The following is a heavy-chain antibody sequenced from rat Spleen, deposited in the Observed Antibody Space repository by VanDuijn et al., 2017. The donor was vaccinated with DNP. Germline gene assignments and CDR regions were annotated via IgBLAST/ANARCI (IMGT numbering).Heavy chain of an antibody. D-gene: IGHD4-3*01. Sequence: EVQLVESGGGLVQPGRSLKLSCAASGFTFNNYDMAWVRQAPTKGLEWVASISPSGGRIYYRDSVKGRFSVSRDNAKSSLYLQMDSLRSEDTATYYCARWNSGHFDYWGQGVMVPVSS. V-gene: IGHV5-25*01. CDR1: GFTFNNYD. J-gene: IGHJ2*01. CDR3: ARWNSGHFDY. CDR2: ISPSGGRI.